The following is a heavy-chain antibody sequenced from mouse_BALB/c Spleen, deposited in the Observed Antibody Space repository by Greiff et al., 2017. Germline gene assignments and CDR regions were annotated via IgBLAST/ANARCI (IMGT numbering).Heavy chain of an antibody. CDR2: ISSGGSYT. Sequence: EVKVVESGGDLVKPGGSLKLSCAASGFTFSSYGMSWVRQTPDKRLEWVATISSGGSYTYYPDSVKGRFTISRDNAKNTLYLQMSSLKSEDTAMYYCARHGGDYYAMDYWGQGTLVTVSA. J-gene: IGHJ3*01. CDR3: ARHGGDYYAMDY. V-gene: IGHV5-6*01. CDR1: GFTFSSYG. D-gene: IGHD1-1*02.